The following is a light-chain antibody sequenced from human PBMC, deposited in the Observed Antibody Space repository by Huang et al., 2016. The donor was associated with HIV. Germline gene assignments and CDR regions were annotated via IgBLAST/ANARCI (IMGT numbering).Light chain of an antibody. Sequence: DIQMTQSPSSLSTSVGDRVTITCRASQGAGNSLAWYQQKPGKVPKLLIDAASTLRSGVPSRFSGSGSGTEFTLTISGLQPEDVATYYCQTYISAPYPFGQGTRLDIK. V-gene: IGKV1-27*01. J-gene: IGKJ2*01. CDR2: AAS. CDR3: QTYISAPYP. CDR1: QGAGNS.